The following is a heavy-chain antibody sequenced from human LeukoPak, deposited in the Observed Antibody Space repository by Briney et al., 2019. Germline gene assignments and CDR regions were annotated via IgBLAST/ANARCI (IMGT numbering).Heavy chain of an antibody. CDR1: GGSISSSSYY. J-gene: IGHJ3*02. Sequence: SETLSLTCTVSGGSISSSSYYWGWIRQPPGKGLEWIGSIYYRGSTYYNPSLKSRVTISVDTSKNQFSLKLSSVTAADTAVYYCARDSSITMIVVVTHDAFDIWGQGTMVTVSS. CDR3: ARDSSITMIVVVTHDAFDI. CDR2: IYYRGST. V-gene: IGHV4-39*07. D-gene: IGHD3-22*01.